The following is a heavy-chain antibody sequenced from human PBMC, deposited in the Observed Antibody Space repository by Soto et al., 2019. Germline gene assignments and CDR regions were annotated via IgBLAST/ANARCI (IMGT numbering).Heavy chain of an antibody. CDR3: AREHGDYHNYYYGMVV. J-gene: IGHJ6*02. CDR2: ISAYNGNT. V-gene: IGHV1-18*04. D-gene: IGHD4-17*01. Sequence: ASVKVSCKASGYTFTSYGISWVRQAPGQGLEWMGWISAYNGNTNYAQKLQGRVTMTTDTSTSTAYMELRSLRSDDTAVYYCAREHGDYHNYYYGMVVWGQGTTVTVS. CDR1: GYTFTSYG.